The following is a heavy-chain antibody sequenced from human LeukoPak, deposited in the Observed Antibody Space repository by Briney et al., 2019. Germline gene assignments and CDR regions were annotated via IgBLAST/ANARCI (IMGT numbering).Heavy chain of an antibody. J-gene: IGHJ4*02. CDR2: IIPIFKTT. Sequence: SVKVSCKASGGTFSSYAISWVRQAPGHGLEWMGGIIPIFKTTNYAQKFQGRVTITANESTSTAYMELSSLRSEDTAVYYCARYFDISDYEYYFGFWGQGTLVTVSS. CDR3: ARYFDISDYEYYFGF. CDR1: GGTFSSYA. D-gene: IGHD3-22*01. V-gene: IGHV1-69*13.